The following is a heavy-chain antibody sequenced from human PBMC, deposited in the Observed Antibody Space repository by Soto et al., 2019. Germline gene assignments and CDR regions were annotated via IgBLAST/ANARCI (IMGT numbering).Heavy chain of an antibody. CDR1: GFTFNNYG. V-gene: IGHV3-33*01. J-gene: IGHJ6*02. Sequence: QVQLVESGGGVVQPGRSLRLSCAASGFTFNNYGMNWVRQAPGKGLEWLAVIWSDGSNSSYANSVKGRFTISRDNSKKTLYLQMRSPRAEDTAVYYCARRQIPPPTRVAANDRGGMDVWGQGTTVTVSS. D-gene: IGHD6-13*01. CDR2: IWSDGSNS. CDR3: ARRQIPPPTRVAANDRGGMDV.